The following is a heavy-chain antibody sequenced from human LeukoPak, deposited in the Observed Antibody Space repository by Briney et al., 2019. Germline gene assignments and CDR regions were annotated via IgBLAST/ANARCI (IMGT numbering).Heavy chain of an antibody. J-gene: IGHJ5*02. D-gene: IGHD3-10*01. Sequence: GASVKVSCKASGGTFSSYAISWVRQAPGQGLEWMGRIIPILGIANYAQKFQGRVTITADKSTSTAYMELSSLRSEDTAVYYCAILGITMVRGVIITFDPWGQGTLVTVSS. CDR2: IIPILGIA. CDR3: AILGITMVRGVIITFDP. CDR1: GGTFSSYA. V-gene: IGHV1-69*04.